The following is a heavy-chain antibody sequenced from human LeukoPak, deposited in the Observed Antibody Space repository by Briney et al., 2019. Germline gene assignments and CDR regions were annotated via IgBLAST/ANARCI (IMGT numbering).Heavy chain of an antibody. V-gene: IGHV4-30-2*01. Sequence: LSETLSLTCAVSGGSISSGGYSWSWIRQPPGKGLEWIGYIYHSGSTYYNPSLKSRVTISVDRSKNQFSLKLSSVTAADTAVYYCARGKRYGDYPNWFDPWGQGTLVTVSS. CDR2: IYHSGST. CDR1: GGSISSGGYS. J-gene: IGHJ5*02. CDR3: ARGKRYGDYPNWFDP. D-gene: IGHD4-17*01.